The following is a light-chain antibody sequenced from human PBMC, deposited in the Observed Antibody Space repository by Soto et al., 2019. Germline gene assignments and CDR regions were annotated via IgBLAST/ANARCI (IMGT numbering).Light chain of an antibody. J-gene: IGLJ2*01. CDR1: SNDLGGFNY. CDR3: SSYGGYDNLI. Sequence: QSALTQPPSASGSPGQSVTISCSGTSNDLGGFNYVSWYQQHPGKAPKLIIYEVTERPSGVPDRFSGSKSGNTASLTVSGLQAEDEADYYCSSYGGYDNLIFGGGTKL. V-gene: IGLV2-8*01. CDR2: EVT.